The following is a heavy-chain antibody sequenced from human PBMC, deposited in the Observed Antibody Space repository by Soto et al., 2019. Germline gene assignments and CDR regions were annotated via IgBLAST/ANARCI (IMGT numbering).Heavy chain of an antibody. CDR1: GFTFSSYG. CDR2: ISYDGSNK. D-gene: IGHD3-10*01. J-gene: IGHJ4*02. CDR3: AKDWSITMVRGVYIDY. Sequence: ESGGGVVQPGRSLRLSCAASGFTFSSYGMHWVRQAPGKGLEWVAVISYDGSNKYYADSVKGRFTISRDNSKNTLYLQMNSLRAEDTAVYYCAKDWSITMVRGVYIDYWGQGTLVTVSS. V-gene: IGHV3-30*18.